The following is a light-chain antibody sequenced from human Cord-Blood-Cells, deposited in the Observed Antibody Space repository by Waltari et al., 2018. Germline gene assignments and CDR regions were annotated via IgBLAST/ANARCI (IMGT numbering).Light chain of an antibody. CDR1: QSVSSY. J-gene: IGKJ2*01. CDR3: QQRSNWPPPYT. V-gene: IGKV3-11*01. Sequence: EIVLTQSPATLSLSPGERATLSCRPSQSVSSYLAWYQQKPGQAPRLLIYDASNRATGIPARFSGSGSGTDFTLTISSLEPEDFAVYDCQQRSNWPPPYTFGQGTKLEIK. CDR2: DAS.